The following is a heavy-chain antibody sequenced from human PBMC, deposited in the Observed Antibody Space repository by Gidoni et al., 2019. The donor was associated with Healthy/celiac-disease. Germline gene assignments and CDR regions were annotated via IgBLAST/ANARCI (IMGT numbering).Heavy chain of an antibody. V-gene: IGHV3-23*01. CDR2: ISGSGGST. Sequence: EVQLLESGGGLVQPGGSLRLSCSASGFTFSSEAMSWVRQAPGKGLEWVSSISGSGGSTYYADSVKGRFTISRDNSKNTLYLQMNSLRAEDTAVYYCAKEGEYSSSLFDYWGQGTLVTVSS. D-gene: IGHD6-6*01. CDR1: GFTFSSEA. J-gene: IGHJ4*02. CDR3: AKEGEYSSSLFDY.